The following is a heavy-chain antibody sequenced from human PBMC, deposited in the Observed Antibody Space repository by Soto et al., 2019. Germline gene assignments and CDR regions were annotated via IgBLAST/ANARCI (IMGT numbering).Heavy chain of an antibody. J-gene: IGHJ3*02. CDR3: ALGRELGAFDI. D-gene: IGHD1-26*01. CDR1: GFSLTTSGVG. Sequence: QITLKESGPTLVKPTQTLTLTCTFSGFSLTTSGVGVGWIRQPPGKALEWLALIYWDDDKRYSPSLKSRLTITKDTSKHQVVLTMTNMDPVDTATYYCALGRELGAFDIWGQGTMVTVSS. V-gene: IGHV2-5*02. CDR2: IYWDDDK.